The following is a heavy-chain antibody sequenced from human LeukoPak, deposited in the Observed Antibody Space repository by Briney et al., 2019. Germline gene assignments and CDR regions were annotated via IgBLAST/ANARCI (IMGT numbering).Heavy chain of an antibody. CDR2: ISGSGAST. CDR3: AKGYSNGYGG. CDR1: GFTFSSYA. J-gene: IGHJ4*02. V-gene: IGHV3-23*01. D-gene: IGHD6-19*01. Sequence: GGSLRLSCVASGFTFSSYALNWVRQPPGKGLEWVSTISGSGASTYYADAVRGRFTISRDNSRNTLQLQMNSLRAEDTAVYCCAKGYSNGYGGWGQGTLVTVSS.